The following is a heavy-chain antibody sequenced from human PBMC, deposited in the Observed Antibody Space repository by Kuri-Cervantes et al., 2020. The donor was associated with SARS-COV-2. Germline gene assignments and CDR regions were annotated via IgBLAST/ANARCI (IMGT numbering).Heavy chain of an antibody. CDR1: GYTFTSYD. CDR2: MNPDSGNT. Sequence: ASVKVSCKASGYTFTSYDINWVRQATGQGLEWMGWMNPDSGNTGYAQKFQGRLTITRDTSISTAYMELSSLRSDDTAVYYCASSPLGGGIDYWGQGTLVTVSS. CDR3: ASSPLGGGIDY. D-gene: IGHD1-26*01. V-gene: IGHV1-8*03. J-gene: IGHJ4*02.